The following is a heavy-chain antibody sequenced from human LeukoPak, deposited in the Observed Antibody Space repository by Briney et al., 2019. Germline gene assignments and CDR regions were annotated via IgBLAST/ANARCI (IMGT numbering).Heavy chain of an antibody. J-gene: IGHJ2*01. D-gene: IGHD4-17*01. CDR3: ARDYGDIPPDWYYDL. Sequence: PSETLSLTCTVSGGPISNYYWSWIRQPAGKGPEWIGRIYNSGNTNYNPSLKSRVTISVDTSKNQFSLKLRSVTAADTAVYYCARDYGDIPPDWYYDLWGRGTLVTVSS. CDR2: IYNSGNT. CDR1: GGPISNYY. V-gene: IGHV4-4*07.